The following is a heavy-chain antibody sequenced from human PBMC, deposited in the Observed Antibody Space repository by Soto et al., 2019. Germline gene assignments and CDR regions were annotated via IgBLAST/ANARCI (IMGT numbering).Heavy chain of an antibody. J-gene: IGHJ4*02. Sequence: GASVKVSCKASGGTFSSYAISWVRQAPGQGLEWMGGIIPIFGTANYAQKFQGRVTITADESTSTAYMELSSLRSEDTAVYYCARAAHRLRFLEYLGYWGQGTLVTVSS. CDR2: IIPIFGTA. D-gene: IGHD3-3*01. V-gene: IGHV1-69*13. CDR3: ARAAHRLRFLEYLGY. CDR1: GGTFSSYA.